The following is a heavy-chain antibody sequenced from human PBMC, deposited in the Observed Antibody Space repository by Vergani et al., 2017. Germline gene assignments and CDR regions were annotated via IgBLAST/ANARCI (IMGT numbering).Heavy chain of an antibody. CDR1: GFTFSSYS. J-gene: IGHJ5*02. Sequence: EVQLVESGGGLVQPGGSLRLSCAASGFTFSSYSMNWVRQAPGKGLEWVSYISSSSSTIYYADSVKGRFTISRDNAKNSLYLQMNSLRAEDTAVYYGARGTDVVVPAAHAMYNWFDPWGQGTLVTVSS. V-gene: IGHV3-48*01. CDR3: ARGTDVVVPAAHAMYNWFDP. D-gene: IGHD2-2*01. CDR2: ISSSSSTI.